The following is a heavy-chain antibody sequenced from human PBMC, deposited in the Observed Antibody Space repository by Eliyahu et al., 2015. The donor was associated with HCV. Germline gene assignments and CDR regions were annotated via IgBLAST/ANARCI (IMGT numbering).Heavy chain of an antibody. Sequence: EVQLVESGGGLVXPGRSLRLSCXASGFTFXXYAISWVRQAPGKGLEWVGFIRSKAYGGTTEYAASVKGRFTISRDDSKSIAYLQMNSLKTEDTTVYYCTRVHYSSAWYFDYWGQGTLVTVSS. D-gene: IGHD6-19*01. CDR1: GFTFXXYA. V-gene: IGHV3-49*04. CDR3: TRVHYSSAWYFDY. CDR2: IRSKAYGGTT. J-gene: IGHJ4*02.